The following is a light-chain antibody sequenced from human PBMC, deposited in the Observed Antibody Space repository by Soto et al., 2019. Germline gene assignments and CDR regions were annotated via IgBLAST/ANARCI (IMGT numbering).Light chain of an antibody. CDR3: QQYGRSLT. V-gene: IGKV3-20*01. CDR2: GAY. Sequence: EIVLTQSPGTLSLSPGERATLSCRASQSVSSSYLAWYQQKARPAPRLRIYGAYSSATGIPDRFSGSGSGTELTLTIRRLEPEDFEVYYCQQYGRSLTFGGGTKGEIK. J-gene: IGKJ4*01. CDR1: QSVSSSY.